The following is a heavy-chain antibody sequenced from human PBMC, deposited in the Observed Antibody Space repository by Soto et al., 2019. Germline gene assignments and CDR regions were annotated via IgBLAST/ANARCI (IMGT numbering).Heavy chain of an antibody. CDR3: ARVAEPGGGVHYFGY. J-gene: IGHJ4*02. V-gene: IGHV5-51*01. D-gene: IGHD1-1*01. CDR2: IYPADSDT. CDR1: GYRFTSYW. Sequence: PGESLKISCQGSGYRFTSYWIGWVRQITGKGLEWMGIIYPADSDTRYSPSFQGQVTISADKSISTAYLQWSSLQASDTAMYYCARVAEPGGGVHYFGYWGQGTLVTVSS.